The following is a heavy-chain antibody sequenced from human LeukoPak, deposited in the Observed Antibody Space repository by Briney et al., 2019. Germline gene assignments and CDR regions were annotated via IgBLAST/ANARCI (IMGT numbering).Heavy chain of an antibody. CDR3: ARANMITFGGVIGDFDY. CDR1: GGSFSDYN. V-gene: IGHV4-38-2*01. D-gene: IGHD3-16*01. Sequence: PSETLSLTCAVYGGSFSDYNWGWIRQPPGKGLEWIGSIYHSGSTYYNSSPKSRVTISVDTSKNQFSLKLSSVTAADTAVYYCARANMITFGGVIGDFDYWGQGTLVTVSS. J-gene: IGHJ4*02. CDR2: IYHSGST.